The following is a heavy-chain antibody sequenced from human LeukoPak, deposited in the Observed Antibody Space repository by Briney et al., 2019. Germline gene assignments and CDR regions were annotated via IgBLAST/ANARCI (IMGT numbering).Heavy chain of an antibody. Sequence: PGGSLRLSCVASGFAVGSNYMSWVRQAPGKGLEWVSLIYSGGAIRYADSVKGRFIISRDSSKNTLFLQMNDLTVEDTARYYCARRPGNWGQGILVTVSS. D-gene: IGHD1-14*01. J-gene: IGHJ4*02. CDR1: GFAVGSNY. V-gene: IGHV3-53*01. CDR2: IYSGGAI. CDR3: ARRPGN.